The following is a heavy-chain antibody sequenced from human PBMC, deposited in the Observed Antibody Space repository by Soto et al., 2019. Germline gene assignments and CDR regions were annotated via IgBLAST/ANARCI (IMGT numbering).Heavy chain of an antibody. J-gene: IGHJ4*02. CDR1: GFTFSTHD. Sequence: EVQLVESGGGLVQPGGSLRLSCAASGFTFSTHDMHWVRQATGKGLEWVSAIGTAGDTYYPDSVKGRFAISRENAKNSLYLQVNSLRVGDTAVHYCARGPWPRGDSSGFYYYFDYWGQGTLVTVSS. D-gene: IGHD3-22*01. V-gene: IGHV3-13*04. CDR3: ARGPWPRGDSSGFYYYFDY. CDR2: IGTAGDT.